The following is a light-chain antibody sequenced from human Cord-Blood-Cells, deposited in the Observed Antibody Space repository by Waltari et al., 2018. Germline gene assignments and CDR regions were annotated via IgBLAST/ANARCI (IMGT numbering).Light chain of an antibody. Sequence: QSALTQPASVSGSPGQSITIPCTGTSSDVGGYNYVSWYQQHPGKAPKRMIYDVIKRPSGVSNRFSGSKSGNTASLTISGLQAEDEADYYCSSYTSSSTLVFGGGTKLTVL. CDR3: SSYTSSSTLV. J-gene: IGLJ2*01. V-gene: IGLV2-14*01. CDR1: SSDVGGYNY. CDR2: DVI.